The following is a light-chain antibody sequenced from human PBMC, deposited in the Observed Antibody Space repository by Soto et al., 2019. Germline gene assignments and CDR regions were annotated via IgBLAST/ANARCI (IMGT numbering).Light chain of an antibody. CDR3: QHSYITPLYT. J-gene: IGKJ2*01. V-gene: IGKV1-39*01. Sequence: DIQITQSPSSLSASVGDRVTITCRASQSISSHLNWYQHKPGRPPRLLIFASYILEGGVPSRFSGSGSDAYFTLTIVSLQPEDVATYYCQHSYITPLYTFGQGTKVEI. CDR1: QSISSH. CDR2: ASY.